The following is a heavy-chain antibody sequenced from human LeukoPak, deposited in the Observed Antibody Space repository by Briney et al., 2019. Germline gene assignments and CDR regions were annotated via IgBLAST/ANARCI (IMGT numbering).Heavy chain of an antibody. D-gene: IGHD5-24*01. V-gene: IGHV4-4*07. J-gene: IGHJ4*02. CDR1: GGSISSYH. CDR3: ARGRDGYNFLNRGEYYYFDY. CDR2: FYTSGST. Sequence: PSETLSLTCTVSGGSISSYHWSWIRQPAGKGLEWIGRFYTSGSTNYNPSLKSRVTISVDTSKNQFSLKLNSVTAADTAVYYCARGRDGYNFLNRGEYYYFDYWGQGTLVTVSS.